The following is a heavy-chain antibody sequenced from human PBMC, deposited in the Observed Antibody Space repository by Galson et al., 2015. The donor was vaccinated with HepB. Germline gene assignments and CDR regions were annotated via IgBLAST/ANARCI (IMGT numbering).Heavy chain of an antibody. D-gene: IGHD2-8*01. CDR3: AREYGDNWFDP. CDR1: GYTFTSYY. CDR2: INPSGGST. V-gene: IGHV1-46*04. J-gene: IGHJ5*02. Sequence: SVKVSCKASGYTFTSYYMHWVRQAPGQGLEWMGIINPSGGSTSYAQKLQGRVTMTRDTSTSTVYMELSSLRSEDTAVYYCAREYGDNWFDPWGQGTLVTVSS.